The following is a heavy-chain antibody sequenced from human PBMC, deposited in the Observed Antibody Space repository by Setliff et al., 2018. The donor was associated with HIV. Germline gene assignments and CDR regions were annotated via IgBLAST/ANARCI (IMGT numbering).Heavy chain of an antibody. CDR2: IYYSGST. D-gene: IGHD6-19*01. V-gene: IGHV4-39*01. CDR1: GGSISSSSYY. Sequence: LTCTVSGGSISSSSYYWGWIRQPPGKGLEWIGSIYYSGSTYYNPSLKSRVTISVDTSKNQFSLKLSSVTAADTAVYYCASPASGGSSGQYHYWGQGTLVTV. CDR3: ASPASGGSSGQYHY. J-gene: IGHJ4*02.